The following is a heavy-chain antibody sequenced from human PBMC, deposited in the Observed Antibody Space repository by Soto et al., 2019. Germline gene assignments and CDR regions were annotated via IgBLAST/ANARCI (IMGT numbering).Heavy chain of an antibody. J-gene: IGHJ6*03. CDR2: ITTSGGNT. Sequence: GGSLRLSCAASGFTFSSYSMNWVRQAPGKGLEWVSTITTSGGNTYYADSVQGRFTISRDNSKNTLYLQMNSLRAEDTAVYYCAGRYCTNGVCYTNYYYYIDVWGKGTTVTVSS. CDR3: AGRYCTNGVCYTNYYYYIDV. CDR1: GFTFSSYS. D-gene: IGHD2-8*01. V-gene: IGHV3-23*01.